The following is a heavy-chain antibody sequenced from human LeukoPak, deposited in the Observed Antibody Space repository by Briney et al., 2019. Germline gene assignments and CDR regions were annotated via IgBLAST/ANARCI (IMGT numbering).Heavy chain of an antibody. CDR2: IYYSGST. CDR1: GGSISSGGYY. V-gene: IGHV4-31*03. J-gene: IGHJ4*02. Sequence: SQTLSLTRTVSGGSISSGGYYWSWIRQHPGKGLEWIGYIYYSGSTYYNPSLKSRVTISVDTSKNQFSLKLSSVTAADTAVYYCATVPAATCSFDYWGQGTLVTVSS. CDR3: ATVPAATCSFDY. D-gene: IGHD2-2*01.